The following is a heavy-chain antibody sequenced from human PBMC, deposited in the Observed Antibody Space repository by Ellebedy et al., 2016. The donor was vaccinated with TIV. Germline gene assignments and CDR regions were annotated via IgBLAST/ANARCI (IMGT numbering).Heavy chain of an antibody. CDR1: GFIFSHYS. D-gene: IGHD3-10*01. CDR3: AREWQTSGSGSYHIDS. J-gene: IGHJ4*02. V-gene: IGHV3-21*01. CDR2: ISRSSSNT. Sequence: GESLKISCAASGFIFSHYSMNWVRQAPGRGLEWVSYISRSSSNTYYGDSAKGRFTISRDDAKNSLYLQMNNLRADDKAVYYCAREWQTSGSGSYHIDSWGQGTLVTVSS.